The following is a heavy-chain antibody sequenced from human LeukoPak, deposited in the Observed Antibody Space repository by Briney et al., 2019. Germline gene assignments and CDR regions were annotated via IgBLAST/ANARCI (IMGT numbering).Heavy chain of an antibody. D-gene: IGHD3-22*01. J-gene: IGHJ3*01. Sequence: GGSLRLSCGASGFTFGSYAMTWVRQAPGKGLDWVSVIGASGADTYYADSVKGRFTISRDNAKNTLYLHMRSLRVEDTAVYFCARRPRDSSGYYLGAFHAWGQGTTVTVSS. CDR2: IGASGADT. CDR1: GFTFGSYA. V-gene: IGHV3-23*01. CDR3: ARRPRDSSGYYLGAFHA.